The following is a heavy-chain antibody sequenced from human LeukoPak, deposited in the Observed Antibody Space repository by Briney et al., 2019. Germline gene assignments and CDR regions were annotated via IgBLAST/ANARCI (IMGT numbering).Heavy chain of an antibody. CDR1: GFTYDNYA. D-gene: IGHD6-19*01. Sequence: PGGSLRLSCAASGFTYDNYAMNCVRHLPGKGLEWISLISWNSGTIGYADSVKGRFTISRDNANNFLYLQMNSLRAEDTALYYCARAYKDRSLAGKKEFFQHWGQGTVLPVP. J-gene: IGHJ1*01. CDR3: ARAYKDRSLAGKKEFFQH. CDR2: ISWNSGTI. V-gene: IGHV3-9*01.